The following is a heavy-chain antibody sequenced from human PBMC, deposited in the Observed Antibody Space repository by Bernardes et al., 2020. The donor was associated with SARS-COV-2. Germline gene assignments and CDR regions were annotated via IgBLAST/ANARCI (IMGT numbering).Heavy chain of an antibody. CDR3: TTDSPFIVVVPAAILEYFQH. V-gene: IGHV3-15*01. J-gene: IGHJ1*01. CDR1: GFTFSNAW. CDR2: IKSKTDGGTT. D-gene: IGHD2-2*02. Sequence: GGSLRLSCAASGFTFSNAWMSWVRQAPGKGLEWVGRIKSKTDGGTTDYAAPVKGRFTISRDDSKNTLYLQMNSLKTEDTAVYYCTTDSPFIVVVPAAILEYFQHWGQGTLVTVSS.